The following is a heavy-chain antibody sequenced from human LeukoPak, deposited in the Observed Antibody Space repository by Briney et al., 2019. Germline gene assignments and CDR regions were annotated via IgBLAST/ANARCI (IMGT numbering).Heavy chain of an antibody. CDR1: GVTFSNYG. Sequence: AGSLRLSCAASGVTFSNYGMHWVRQAPPKGLEWVAYIRYGGSSKYYADSVKGRFTISRDNSKNTLYLQMNSLRAEDTAMYYCARGGKRAVAGTRSPQYFQHWGQGTLVTVSS. CDR2: IRYGGSSK. V-gene: IGHV3-30*02. D-gene: IGHD6-19*01. J-gene: IGHJ1*01. CDR3: ARGGKRAVAGTRSPQYFQH.